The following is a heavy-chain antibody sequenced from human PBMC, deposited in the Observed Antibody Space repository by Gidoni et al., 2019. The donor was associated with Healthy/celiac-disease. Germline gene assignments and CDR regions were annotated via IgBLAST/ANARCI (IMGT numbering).Heavy chain of an antibody. D-gene: IGHD3-9*01. J-gene: IGHJ6*02. Sequence: QVQLVESGGGVVQPGRSLRLSCAASGFTFSSYGMHWVRQAPGKGLEWVAVIWYDGSNKYYADSVKGRFTISRDNSKNTLYLQMNSLRAEDTAVYYCAREVVVYSRDWGMDVWGQGTTVTVSS. V-gene: IGHV3-33*01. CDR1: GFTFSSYG. CDR2: IWYDGSNK. CDR3: AREVVVYSRDWGMDV.